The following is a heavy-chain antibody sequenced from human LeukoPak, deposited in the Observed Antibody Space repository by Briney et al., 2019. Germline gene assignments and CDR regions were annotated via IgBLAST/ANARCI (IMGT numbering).Heavy chain of an antibody. D-gene: IGHD6-19*01. V-gene: IGHV3-53*01. CDR3: ARGKQYSTGWYYFDY. Sequence: GGSLRLSCAASGFTVSGNHMSWVRQAPGKGLEWVSVIYSGGSTHHADSVKGRFTISRDNSKNTLYLQMNSLRAEDTAVYYCARGKQYSTGWYYFDYWGQGTLVTVSS. CDR1: GFTVSGNH. J-gene: IGHJ4*02. CDR2: IYSGGST.